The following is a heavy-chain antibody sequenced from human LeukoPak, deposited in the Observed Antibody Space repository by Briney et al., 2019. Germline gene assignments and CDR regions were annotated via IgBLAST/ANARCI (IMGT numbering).Heavy chain of an antibody. CDR1: GGSISSYY. J-gene: IGHJ6*02. CDR2: IYYSGST. D-gene: IGHD4-17*01. V-gene: IGHV4-59*08. Sequence: SETLSLTCTVSGGSISSYYWSWIRQPPGKGLEWIGYIYYSGSTNYNPSLKSRVTISVDTSKNQFSLKLSSVTAADTAVYYRARLSSDYGTDYYYGMDVWGQGTTVTVTS. CDR3: ARLSSDYGTDYYYGMDV.